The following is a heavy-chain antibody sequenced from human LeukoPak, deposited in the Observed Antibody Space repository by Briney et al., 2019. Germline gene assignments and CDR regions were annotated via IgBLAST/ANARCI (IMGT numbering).Heavy chain of an antibody. CDR3: ARLATDIVVVPGATFDY. CDR2: IYYTGST. V-gene: IGHV4-39*01. D-gene: IGHD2-2*01. CDR1: GGSITTSYY. J-gene: IGHJ4*02. Sequence: SETLSLTCTVSGGSITTSYYWGWIRQPPGKGLEWIGSIYYTGSTYYNPSLKSRVTISVDTSKNQFSLKLSSVTAADTAVYYCARLATDIVVVPGATFDYWGQGTLVTVSS.